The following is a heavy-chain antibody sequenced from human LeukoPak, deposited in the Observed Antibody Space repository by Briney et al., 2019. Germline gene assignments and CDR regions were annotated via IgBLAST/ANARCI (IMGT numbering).Heavy chain of an antibody. Sequence: GGSLRLSCTGSGFTFSSYWMHWVRQAPGRGLVWVSRINSDGSSTSYADSVKGRCTVSRDNAKNTLYLQMNSLRVEDTAIYYCARDPSPAGWFDRWGQGTLITVSS. CDR3: ARDPSPAGWFDR. CDR2: INSDGSST. CDR1: GFTFSSYW. V-gene: IGHV3-74*01. D-gene: IGHD6-25*01. J-gene: IGHJ5*02.